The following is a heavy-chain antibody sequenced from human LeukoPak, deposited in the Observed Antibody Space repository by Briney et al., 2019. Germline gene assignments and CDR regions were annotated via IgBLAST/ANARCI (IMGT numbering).Heavy chain of an antibody. Sequence: RPGGDLRLSCAASGLTFDVYAMHSVRQAPRKGLEWVSLISGDGGSTHYADSVQGRFTISRDNSTNSLYLQMNSLRTEDTALYYCAKDNGMGDCDYWGQGTLVTVSS. CDR1: GLTFDVYA. J-gene: IGHJ4*02. V-gene: IGHV3-43*02. CDR2: ISGDGGST. CDR3: AKDNGMGDCDY. D-gene: IGHD5-24*01.